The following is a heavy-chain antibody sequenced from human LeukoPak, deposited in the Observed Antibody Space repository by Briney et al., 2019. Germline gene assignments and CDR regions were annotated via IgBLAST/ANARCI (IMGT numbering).Heavy chain of an antibody. D-gene: IGHD6-13*01. Sequence: GGSLRLSCAASGFTFDDYAMHXXXXXXXXXXXXXXXISWNSGSIGYADSVKGRFTISRDNAKNSLYLQMNSLRAEDTALYYCAKSGGGSWSQVDYWGQGTLVTVSS. J-gene: IGHJ4*02. CDR1: GFTFDDYA. CDR3: AKSGGGSWSQVDY. V-gene: IGHV3-9*01. CDR2: ISWNSGSI.